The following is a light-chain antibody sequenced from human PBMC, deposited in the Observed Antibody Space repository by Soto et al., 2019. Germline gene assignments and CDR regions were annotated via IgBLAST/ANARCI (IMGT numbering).Light chain of an antibody. V-gene: IGKV3-20*01. Sequence: TAMTQSPGTLSSSPGERATLSCRASQAVSSNYLAWYQQKPGQAPRLLISGASGRATGVPDRFSGSGSGTEFTLTIDRLESEDFAVYFCQQYGDLPWTFGQGTKVDIK. CDR3: QQYGDLPWT. CDR2: GAS. CDR1: QAVSSNY. J-gene: IGKJ1*01.